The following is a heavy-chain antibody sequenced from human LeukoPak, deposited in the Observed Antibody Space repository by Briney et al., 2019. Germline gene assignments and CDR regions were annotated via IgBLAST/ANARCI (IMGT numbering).Heavy chain of an antibody. CDR2: LYSGDST. Sequence: GGSLRLSCAASGFTVSTNYMSWVRQAPGKGLEWVSLLYSGDSTYYADSVQGRFTISRDNSKYMLYLQMNSLRAEDTAIYYCASDVGYCSTTSSYRDVQHGGQGTLVTVTS. CDR3: ASDVGYCSTTSSYRDVQH. J-gene: IGHJ1*01. V-gene: IGHV3-66*01. CDR1: GFTVSTNY. D-gene: IGHD2-2*01.